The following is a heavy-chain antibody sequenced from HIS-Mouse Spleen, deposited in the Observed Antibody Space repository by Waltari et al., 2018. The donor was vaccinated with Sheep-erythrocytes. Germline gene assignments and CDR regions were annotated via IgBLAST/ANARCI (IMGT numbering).Heavy chain of an antibody. J-gene: IGHJ4*02. CDR1: GFTFSSYA. V-gene: IGHV3-30*04. D-gene: IGHD7-27*01. Sequence: QVQLVESGGGVVQPGRSLRLSCAASGFTFSSYAMHWVRQAPGKGREWVAVISYDGSNKYYADSVTGRFTISRDNSKSTLYLQMNSLRAEDTAVYYCAGGGWGSGYFDYWGQGTLVTVSS. CDR3: AGGGWGSGYFDY. CDR2: ISYDGSNK.